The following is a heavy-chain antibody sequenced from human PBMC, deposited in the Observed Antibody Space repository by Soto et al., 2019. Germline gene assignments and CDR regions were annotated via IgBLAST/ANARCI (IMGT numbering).Heavy chain of an antibody. CDR1: GFTFSSYA. Sequence: QVQLVESGGGVVQPGRSLRLSCAASGFTFSSYAMHWVRRAPGKGLEWMAVMSYDGSNKYYADSVKGRFTISRDNSKNTLYLQMNSLRPEDTALYYCARDGGAYWGQGTTVTVSS. CDR2: MSYDGSNK. CDR3: ARDGGAY. J-gene: IGHJ6*02. V-gene: IGHV3-30-3*01. D-gene: IGHD3-16*01.